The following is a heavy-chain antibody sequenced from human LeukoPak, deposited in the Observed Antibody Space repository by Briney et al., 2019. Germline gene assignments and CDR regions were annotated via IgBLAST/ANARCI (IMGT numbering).Heavy chain of an antibody. Sequence: ASETLSLTCTVSSGSMSDNYWSWIRQPPGKGLGWIGYVYYSGSTNYNPSLKSRVTMSMDTSKNQFSLKLSSVTAADTAVYYCARHHNYYGSGSGAFDIWGQGTMVTVSS. J-gene: IGHJ3*02. D-gene: IGHD3-10*01. V-gene: IGHV4-59*08. CDR1: SGSMSDNY. CDR3: ARHHNYYGSGSGAFDI. CDR2: VYYSGST.